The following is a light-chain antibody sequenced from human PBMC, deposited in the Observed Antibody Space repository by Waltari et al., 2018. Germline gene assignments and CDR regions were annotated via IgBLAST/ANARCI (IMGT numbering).Light chain of an antibody. CDR2: WAS. V-gene: IGKV4-1*01. CDR1: QSLLYRANNKNY. J-gene: IGKJ3*01. CDR3: QQYFDTPS. Sequence: DIVMTQSPDSLAVSLGERATIKCKSGQSLLYRANNKNYLAWYQQKPGQPPKRVIYWASTRDAGVPDRFSGSGSGTDFTLTISSLQAADVAVYYCQQYFDTPSFGPGTKVEIK.